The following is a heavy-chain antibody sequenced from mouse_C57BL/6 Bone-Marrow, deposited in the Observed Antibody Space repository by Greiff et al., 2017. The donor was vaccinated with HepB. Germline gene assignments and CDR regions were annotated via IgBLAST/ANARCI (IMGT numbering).Heavy chain of an antibody. CDR3: ARPYYYGSSYRFDY. D-gene: IGHD1-1*01. CDR2: IYPGDGDT. CDR1: GYAFSSSW. Sequence: QVQLQQSGPELVKPGASVKISCKASGYAFSSSWMNWVKQRPGKGLEWIGRIYPGDGDTNYNGKFKGKATLTADKSSSTAYMQLRSLTSEASAVYFCARPYYYGSSYRFDYWGQGTTLTVSS. V-gene: IGHV1-82*01. J-gene: IGHJ2*01.